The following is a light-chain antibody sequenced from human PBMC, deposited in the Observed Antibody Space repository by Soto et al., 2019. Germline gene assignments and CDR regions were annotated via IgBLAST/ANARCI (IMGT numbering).Light chain of an antibody. J-gene: IGKJ1*01. CDR3: QQFGTSPLWT. CDR2: GAS. Sequence: EIVMTQSPATLSVSPGERVSLSCGASQSVNSKLAWYQQKPGQAPRLLIYGASTRATGIPARFSGSGSGTEFTLTISRLEPEDFAVYFCQQFGTSPLWTFGQGTKVDI. V-gene: IGKV3-15*01. CDR1: QSVNSK.